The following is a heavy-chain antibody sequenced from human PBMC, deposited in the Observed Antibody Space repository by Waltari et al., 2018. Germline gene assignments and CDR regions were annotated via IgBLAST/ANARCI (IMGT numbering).Heavy chain of an antibody. CDR2: ISYDGSNK. J-gene: IGHJ4*02. D-gene: IGHD1-26*01. Sequence: QVQLVESGGGVVQPGSPLRLSGAASGFTFRSHALHWVRQAPRKGLEWVAVISYDGSNKYYADSVKGRFTISRDNSKNTLYLQMNSLKPEDTAVYYCARGTPFYSGSFNYFDYWGQGTLVTVSS. CDR1: GFTFRSHA. CDR3: ARGTPFYSGSFNYFDY. V-gene: IGHV3-30*04.